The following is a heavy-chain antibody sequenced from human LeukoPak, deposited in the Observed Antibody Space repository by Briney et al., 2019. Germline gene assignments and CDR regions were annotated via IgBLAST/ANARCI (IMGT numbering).Heavy chain of an antibody. CDR2: IKQDGSEK. J-gene: IGHJ5*02. D-gene: IGHD2-2*01. CDR3: ARDTAYQLPTRFDP. CDR1: GVTFSSYW. Sequence: PGGSLRLSCAASGVTFSSYWMSWVRQAPGKGLEWVANIKQDGSEKYYVDSVKGRFTISRDNAKNSLYLQMNSLRAEDTAVYYCARDTAYQLPTRFDPWGQGTLVTVSS. V-gene: IGHV3-7*01.